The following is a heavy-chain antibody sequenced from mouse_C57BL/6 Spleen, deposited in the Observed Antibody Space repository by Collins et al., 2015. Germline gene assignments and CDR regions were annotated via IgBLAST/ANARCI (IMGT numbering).Heavy chain of an antibody. V-gene: IGHV2-5*01. J-gene: IGHJ4*01. CDR3: AKEDYYGSSYYYAIDY. CDR2: IWRGGST. CDR1: GFSLTSYG. D-gene: IGHD1-1*01. Sequence: QVQLKQSGPGLVQPSQSLSITCTVSGFSLTSYGVHWVRQSPGKGLEWLGVIWRGGSTDYNAAFMSRLSITKDNSKSQVFFKMNSLQADDTAIYYCAKEDYYGSSYYYAIDYWGQGTSVTVSS.